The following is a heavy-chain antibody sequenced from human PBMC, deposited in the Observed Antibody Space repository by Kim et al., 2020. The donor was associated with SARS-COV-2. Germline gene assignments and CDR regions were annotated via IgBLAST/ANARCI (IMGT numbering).Heavy chain of an antibody. J-gene: IGHJ4*02. CDR2: ITGSAVTT. CDR3: AKRPHYSNTWYYFDI. V-gene: IGHV3-23*01. CDR1: GFTFSSYA. D-gene: IGHD6-13*01. Sequence: GGSLRLSCAASGFTFSSYAMSWVRQTPGKGLEWVSLITGSAVTTYYADSVKGRYTISRDNSKNTLYLQMNSLRGEDTAVYYCAKRPHYSNTWYYFDIRGQGTLVTVSS.